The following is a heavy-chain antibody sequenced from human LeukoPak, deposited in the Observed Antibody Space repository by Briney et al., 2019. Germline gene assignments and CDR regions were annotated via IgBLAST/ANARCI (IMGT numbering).Heavy chain of an antibody. CDR3: AKDSPSSTSVESDY. CDR2: ISYDGSNK. D-gene: IGHD6-19*01. Sequence: PGRSLRLSCAASGFTFSSYAMHWVRQAPGKGLEWVAVISYDGSNKYYADSVKGRFTISRDNSKNTLYLQMNSLRAEDTAVYYCAKDSPSSTSVESDYWGQGTLVTVSS. J-gene: IGHJ4*02. V-gene: IGHV3-30-3*01. CDR1: GFTFSSYA.